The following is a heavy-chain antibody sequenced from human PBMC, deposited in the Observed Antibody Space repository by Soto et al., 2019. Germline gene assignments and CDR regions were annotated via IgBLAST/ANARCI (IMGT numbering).Heavy chain of an antibody. Sequence: QVQLVQSGAELKKPGSSVKVSCKASGVTFGSYGINWVRQAPGKGLEWMGGIIRIFGTGNSAEKFQGRATITADESTSKVYMELSSLRSDYKAVYYCARDGFSGSDLPYWGQGTLVTVSS. D-gene: IGHD1-26*01. CDR2: IIRIFGTG. J-gene: IGHJ4*02. CDR1: GVTFGSYG. CDR3: ARDGFSGSDLPY. V-gene: IGHV1-69*01.